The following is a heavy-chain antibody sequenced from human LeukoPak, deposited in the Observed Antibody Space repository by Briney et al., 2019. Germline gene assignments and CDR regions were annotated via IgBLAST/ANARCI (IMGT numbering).Heavy chain of an antibody. CDR1: GFTFSSYW. CDR3: AKNSYYGSGSYGPLDY. CDR2: IKQDGSEK. V-gene: IGHV3-7*01. J-gene: IGHJ4*02. D-gene: IGHD3-10*01. Sequence: GGSLRLSCAASGFTFSSYWMSWVRQALGKGLEWVANIKQDGSEKYYVDSVKGRFTISRDNSKNTLYLQMNSLRAEDTAVYYCAKNSYYGSGSYGPLDYWGQGTLVTVSS.